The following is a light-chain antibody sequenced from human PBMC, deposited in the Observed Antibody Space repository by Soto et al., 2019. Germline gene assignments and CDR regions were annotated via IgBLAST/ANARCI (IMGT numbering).Light chain of an antibody. CDR3: SSYTSSSTLGVV. Sequence: QSVLTQPASVSGSPGQSITISRTGTSSDVGGYNYVSWYQQHPGKAPKLMIYEVSNRPSGVSNRFSGSKSGNTASLTISGLQAEDEADYYCSSYTSSSTLGVVFGGGTKVTVL. J-gene: IGLJ2*01. CDR2: EVS. V-gene: IGLV2-14*01. CDR1: SSDVGGYNY.